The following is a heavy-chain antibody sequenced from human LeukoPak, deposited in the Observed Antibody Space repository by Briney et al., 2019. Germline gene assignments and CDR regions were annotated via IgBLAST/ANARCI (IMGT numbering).Heavy chain of an antibody. V-gene: IGHV3-23*01. CDR1: GFIFSTYG. D-gene: IGHD6-25*01. Sequence: GGSLRLSCAASGFIFSTYGMRWVRQAPGKGLEWVSAISGSGGSTYYADSVKGRFTISGDNSKNTLYLQMNSLRAEDTAVYYCANSRAAADPGYYFDYWGQGTLVTVSS. CDR2: ISGSGGST. J-gene: IGHJ4*02. CDR3: ANSRAAADPGYYFDY.